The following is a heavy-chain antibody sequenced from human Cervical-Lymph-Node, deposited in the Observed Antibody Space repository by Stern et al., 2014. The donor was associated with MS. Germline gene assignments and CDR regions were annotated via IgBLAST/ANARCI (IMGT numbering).Heavy chain of an antibody. J-gene: IGHJ6*02. Sequence: VQLVQSGAEVKKPGASVKVSCKASGYTFTTYFMYWVRQAPGQGLEWMGIINPNVGAQYYAPKFQGRVTMTRDTSTSTVYMELSSLRSEDTATYYCARDTVPGAFYGMDVWGQGTTVTVSS. CDR3: ARDTVPGAFYGMDV. CDR2: INPNVGAQ. V-gene: IGHV1-46*01. D-gene: IGHD2-2*01. CDR1: GYTFTTYF.